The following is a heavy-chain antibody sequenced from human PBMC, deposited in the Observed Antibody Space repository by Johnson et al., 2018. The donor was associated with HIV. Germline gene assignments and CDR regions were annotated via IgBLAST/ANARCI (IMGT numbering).Heavy chain of an antibody. CDR2: ISSSGSTI. D-gene: IGHD4-17*01. Sequence: QVQLVESGGGLVKPGGSLRLSCAASGFSFSDYYMSWIRQAPGKGLEWVSFISSSGSTIYYADFVKGRFTISRDNAKNSLFLQMNSLRAEDTALYYCARDSTPWGGDYVGYAFDLWGQGTKVTVSS. J-gene: IGHJ3*01. CDR3: ARDSTPWGGDYVGYAFDL. V-gene: IGHV3-11*04. CDR1: GFSFSDYY.